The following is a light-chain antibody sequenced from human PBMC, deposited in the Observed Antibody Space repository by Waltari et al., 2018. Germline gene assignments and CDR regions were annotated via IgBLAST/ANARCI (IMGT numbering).Light chain of an antibody. CDR2: AAP. Sequence: DIQMTQSPSSLSASVGDRVTITCRASQNINSFLNWYQQKPGRAPKLLIYAAPSLHSGVPSRFSGSGSGTDYTLTISSLQPEDFATYYCQQSYSTWTSGHGTKVEI. V-gene: IGKV1-39*01. CDR1: QNINSF. CDR3: QQSYSTWT. J-gene: IGKJ1*01.